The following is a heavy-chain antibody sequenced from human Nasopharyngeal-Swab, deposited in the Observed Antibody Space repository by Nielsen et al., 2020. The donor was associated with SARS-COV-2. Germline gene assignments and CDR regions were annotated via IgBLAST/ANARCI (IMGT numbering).Heavy chain of an antibody. V-gene: IGHV3-21*04. J-gene: IGHJ4*02. CDR3: ARQQLWLHYFDY. D-gene: IGHD5-18*01. CDR2: ISSSGSTI. CDR1: GFTFSSYS. Sequence: GESLKISCAASGFTFSSYSMNWVRQAPGKGLEWVSSISSSGSTIYYADSVKGRFTISRDNAKNSLYLQMNSLRAEDTAVYYCARQQLWLHYFDYWGQGTLVTVSS.